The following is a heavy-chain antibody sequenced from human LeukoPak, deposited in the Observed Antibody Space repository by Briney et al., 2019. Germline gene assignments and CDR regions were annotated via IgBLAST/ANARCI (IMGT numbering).Heavy chain of an antibody. CDR2: IYSRGST. CDR3: ARVVDSSGWLYYFDY. V-gene: IGHV4-4*07. D-gene: IGHD6-19*01. J-gene: IGHJ4*02. CDR1: GGSISSYY. Sequence: SETLSLTCTVSGGSISSYYWSWIRQPAGKGPEWIGRIYSRGSTNYNPSLKSRVTMSVDTSKNQFSLKLSSVTAADTAVYYCARVVDSSGWLYYFDYWGQGTLVTVSS.